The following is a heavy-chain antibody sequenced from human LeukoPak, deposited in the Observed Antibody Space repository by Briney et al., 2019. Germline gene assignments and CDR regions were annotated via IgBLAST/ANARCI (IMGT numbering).Heavy chain of an antibody. D-gene: IGHD6-13*01. V-gene: IGHV3-53*01. J-gene: IGHJ4*02. CDR2: IYSGGST. CDR3: ARESSSWYGLDY. Sequence: GGSLRLSCAASGFTVSSNYMSWVRQAPGKGLEWVSVIYSGGSTYYADSVKGRFTISRDNSKNTLYLQMNSLRAEDTAVYYCARESSSWYGLDYWGQGTLVTVSS. CDR1: GFTVSSNY.